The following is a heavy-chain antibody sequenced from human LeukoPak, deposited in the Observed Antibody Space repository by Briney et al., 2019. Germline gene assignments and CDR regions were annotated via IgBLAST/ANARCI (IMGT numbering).Heavy chain of an antibody. V-gene: IGHV4-38-2*02. CDR3: AREILYDSTGYYL. CDR2: IYHSGST. J-gene: IGHJ4*02. D-gene: IGHD3-22*01. CDR1: GYSISSGYY. Sequence: TSETLSLTCTVSGYSISSGYYWGWIRQPPGKGLEWIGSIYHSGSTYYNPSLNIRVTISVDTSKNQFSLNLRSVTAADTAVYYCAREILYDSTGYYLWGQGTLVTVSS.